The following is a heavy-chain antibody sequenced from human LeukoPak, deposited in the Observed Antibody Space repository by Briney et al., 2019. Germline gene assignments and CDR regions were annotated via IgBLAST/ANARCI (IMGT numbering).Heavy chain of an antibody. CDR2: IYPGDSDT. V-gene: IGHV5-51*01. CDR1: GYIFTHNW. CDR3: ARQTRDGSGSRGYSFDF. J-gene: IGHJ4*02. Sequence: GESLKISCKGSGYIFTHNWIGWVRQMPGKGLEWMGIIYPGDSDTRYSPSFEGQVTISVDKSISTAFLQWSSLKASDTAMYYCARQTRDGSGSRGYSFDFWGQGTLVTVSS. D-gene: IGHD3-10*01.